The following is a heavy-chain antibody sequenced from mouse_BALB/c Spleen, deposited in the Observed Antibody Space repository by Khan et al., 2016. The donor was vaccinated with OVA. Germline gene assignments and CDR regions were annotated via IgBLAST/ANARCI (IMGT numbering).Heavy chain of an antibody. J-gene: IGHJ2*01. V-gene: IGHV5-6-3*01. CDR2: TDSNGVST. CDR3: ARGDR. Sequence: EVELVEPGGGIVQPGGSLKRSCSASRSTISSYGMSSVRQTPDKRPEPVATTDSNGVSTEHPDSVKRRFTISGDNAKNALYLQMRSLKYEDTAMYYCARGDRGGQGTALAVSS. CDR1: RSTISSYG.